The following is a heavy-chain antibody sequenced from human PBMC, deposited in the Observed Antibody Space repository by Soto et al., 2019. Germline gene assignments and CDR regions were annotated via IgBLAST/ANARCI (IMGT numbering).Heavy chain of an antibody. J-gene: IGHJ4*02. CDR3: ATAPYFDY. V-gene: IGHV3-72*01. CDR1: GFTFSDHY. Sequence: PVRPLRLSCAASGFTFSDHYVDCVRQAPGKGLEWVGRSRNKTKSYSTDYAASVKGRFTISRDDSKNLLYLQMNSLRTEDTAVYYCATAPYFDYWGQGTLVTVSS. CDR2: SRNKTKSYST.